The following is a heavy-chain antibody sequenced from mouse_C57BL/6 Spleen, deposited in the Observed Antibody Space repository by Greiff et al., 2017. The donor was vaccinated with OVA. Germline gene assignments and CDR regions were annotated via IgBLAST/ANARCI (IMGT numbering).Heavy chain of an antibody. V-gene: IGHV1-61*01. J-gene: IGHJ3*01. CDR3: ARRGNSWFAY. D-gene: IGHD2-1*01. CDR2: IYPSDSET. CDR1: GYTFTSYW. Sequence: QVQLKQPGAELVRPGSSVKLSCKASGYTFTSYWMDWVKQRPGQGLEWIGNIYPSDSETHYNQKFEDKATLTVDKSSSTAYMQLSSLTSEDSAVYYCARRGNSWFAYWGQGTLVTVSA.